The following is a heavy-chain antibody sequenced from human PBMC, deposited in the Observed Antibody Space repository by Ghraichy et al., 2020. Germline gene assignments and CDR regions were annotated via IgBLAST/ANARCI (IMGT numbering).Heavy chain of an antibody. CDR1: GDSVNGGDHF. J-gene: IGHJ4*02. D-gene: IGHD5-24*01. CDR3: ARARDDYPHYYFDY. CDR2: TGSA. Sequence: SETLSLTCSVSGDSVNGGDHFWTWIRQPPGKGLEWLGYTGSAYSNPSLKGRLTISVDTSNNQFSLNLRSVTAADTAVYFCARARDDYPHYYFDYWGQGVLGTVSS. V-gene: IGHV4-30-4*01.